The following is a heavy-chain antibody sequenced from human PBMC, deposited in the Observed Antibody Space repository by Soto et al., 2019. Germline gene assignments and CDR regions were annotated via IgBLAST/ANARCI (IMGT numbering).Heavy chain of an antibody. D-gene: IGHD1-20*01. Sequence: QVQLVQSGAEVKKPGSSVKVSCKASGGTFSSYTISWVRQAPGQGLEWMGRIIPILGIANYAQKFQGRVTITADKSTSPASMERSSLRSEDTAVYYCAREGGGDNWNAGRGWGQGTLVTVSS. CDR2: IIPILGIA. CDR3: AREGGGDNWNAGRG. J-gene: IGHJ4*02. V-gene: IGHV1-69*08. CDR1: GGTFSSYT.